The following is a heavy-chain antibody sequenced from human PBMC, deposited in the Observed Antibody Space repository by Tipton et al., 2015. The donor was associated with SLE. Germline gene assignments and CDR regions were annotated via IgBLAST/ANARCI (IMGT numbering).Heavy chain of an antibody. CDR3: ASLVLRGWFDP. Sequence: TLSLTCTVSGGSISSGRFYWSWIRQPAGKGLEWIGRIYTSGGTNYNPSLKSRVTISVETSKNQFSLKLSSVTAADTAVYYCASLVLRGWFDPWGQGTLVTVSS. V-gene: IGHV4-61*02. CDR2: IYTSGGT. D-gene: IGHD2-8*01. J-gene: IGHJ5*02. CDR1: GGSISSGRFY.